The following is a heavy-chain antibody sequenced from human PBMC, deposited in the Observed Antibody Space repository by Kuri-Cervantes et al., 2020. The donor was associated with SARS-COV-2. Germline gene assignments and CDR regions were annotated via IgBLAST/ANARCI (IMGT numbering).Heavy chain of an antibody. Sequence: ASVKVSCKVSGYTLTELSMHWVRQAPGKGLEWMGGFDPEDGDTIYAQKFQGRVTMTEDTSTDTAYMELSSLRSEDTAVYYCARGRFFGIFGVVSTPNAYGMDVWGQGTTVTVSS. V-gene: IGHV1-24*01. D-gene: IGHD3-3*01. CDR2: FDPEDGDT. CDR1: GYTLTELS. CDR3: ARGRFFGIFGVVSTPNAYGMDV. J-gene: IGHJ6*02.